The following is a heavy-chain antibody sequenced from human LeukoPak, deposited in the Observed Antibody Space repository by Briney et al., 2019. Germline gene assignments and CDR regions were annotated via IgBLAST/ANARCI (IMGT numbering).Heavy chain of an antibody. V-gene: IGHV3-11*01. D-gene: IGHD3-3*01. CDR3: ARSAFGVVSGL. Sequence: GGSLRLSCAASGFTFNNAWMSWVRQAPGKGLEWVSYIGSGDRSIYYADFVKGRFTISRDNAKNSLYLQMDSLRAEDTAVYYCARSAFGVVSGLWGQGTLVTVSS. J-gene: IGHJ4*02. CDR1: GFTFNNAW. CDR2: IGSGDRSI.